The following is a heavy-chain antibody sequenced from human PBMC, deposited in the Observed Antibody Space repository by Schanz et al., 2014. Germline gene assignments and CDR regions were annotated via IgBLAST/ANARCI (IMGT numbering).Heavy chain of an antibody. D-gene: IGHD4-17*01. Sequence: QVQLQESGPGLVKPSQTLSLTCTVSGDSISSGGYYWSWIRQHPGKGLEWIGYIYYSGSTYYNPSLKSRVTMSVDTSKNQFSLNLSSATAADTAVYYCARDRGHGDLPGDIWGQGTMXTVSS. CDR2: IYYSGST. CDR3: ARDRGHGDLPGDI. J-gene: IGHJ3*02. V-gene: IGHV4-31*03. CDR1: GDSISSGGYY.